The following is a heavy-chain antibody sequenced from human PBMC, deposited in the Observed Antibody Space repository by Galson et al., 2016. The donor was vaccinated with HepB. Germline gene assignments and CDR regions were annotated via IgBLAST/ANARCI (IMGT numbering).Heavy chain of an antibody. J-gene: IGHJ4*02. D-gene: IGHD6-13*01. CDR3: AKDMGPSITAADRGGFDY. Sequence: SLRLSCAASGFIFDDYAMHWVRQAPGKGLEWVSGISWNSGSLGYADSVKGRFTISRDNAKNSLYLQMNSLRAEDTALYYCAKDMGPSITAADRGGFDYWGQGTLVTVSS. CDR2: ISWNSGSL. CDR1: GFIFDDYA. V-gene: IGHV3-9*01.